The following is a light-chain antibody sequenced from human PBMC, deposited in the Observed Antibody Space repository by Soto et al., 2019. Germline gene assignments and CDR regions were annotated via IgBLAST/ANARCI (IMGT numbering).Light chain of an antibody. V-gene: IGKV1-9*01. CDR1: QGINSS. CDR2: AAS. J-gene: IGKJ4*01. Sequence: DIQLTQSPSFLSASVGDRVTLSCRASQGINSSLAWYEQGRGKAPKLLIYAASTLERGVPSRFSGSASGTEFTLTISSLQPEDFAPYYCQQVSGYPLNFGGGTKVDIK. CDR3: QQVSGYPLN.